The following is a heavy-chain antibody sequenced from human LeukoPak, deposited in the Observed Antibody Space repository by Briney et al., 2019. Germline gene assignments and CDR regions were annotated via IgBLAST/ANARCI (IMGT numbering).Heavy chain of an antibody. CDR1: GFTFSSYA. CDR2: ISGSGGST. D-gene: IGHD5-24*01. Sequence: GGSLRLSCAAAGFTFSSYAMSWVRQAPGKGLEWVSAISGSGGSTYYADSVNGRFTISRDNSKNTLYLQINSLRADDTAVYYCAKDGPLRRGWFDPWGQGTLVTVSS. V-gene: IGHV3-23*01. CDR3: AKDGPLRRGWFDP. J-gene: IGHJ5*02.